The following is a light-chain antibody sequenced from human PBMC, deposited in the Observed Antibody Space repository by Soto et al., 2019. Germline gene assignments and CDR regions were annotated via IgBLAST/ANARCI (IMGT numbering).Light chain of an antibody. CDR3: QQYGSSPIT. V-gene: IGKV3-20*01. CDR1: QSVSSSY. CDR2: CAS. J-gene: IGKJ5*01. Sequence: EIVLTQSPGTLSLSPGERVTLSCRASQSVSSSYLAWYQQTPGQAPRLLIYCASSRATGIPDRFSGSGSGTHFTLTISRLEPEDFAVYYCQQYGSSPITFGQGTRLEIK.